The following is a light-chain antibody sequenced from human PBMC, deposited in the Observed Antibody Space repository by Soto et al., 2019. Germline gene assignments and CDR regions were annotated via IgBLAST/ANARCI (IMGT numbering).Light chain of an antibody. CDR1: QSVSSN. Sequence: EIVMTQSPATLSVSPGERATFSCWASQSVSSNLAWYQQKPGQAPRLLIYDASTRATGIPARFSGSGSGTDFTLTISGLQSEDFAVYYCQQFSSYPLTFGGGTKVDIK. J-gene: IGKJ4*01. CDR2: DAS. V-gene: IGKV3D-15*01. CDR3: QQFSSYPLT.